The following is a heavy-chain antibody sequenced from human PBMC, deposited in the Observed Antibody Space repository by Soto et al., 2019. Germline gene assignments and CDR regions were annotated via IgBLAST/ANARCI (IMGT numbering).Heavy chain of an antibody. Sequence: GASVKVSCKTSVGTFSRHGINWLCQAPGQGLEWMGGIIPLFGTTNYAQKFKGRVTISADESTSTAYMELSSLTSEDAAVYSCASAAIHGSSWYFWFDPSGQGTLPTFS. J-gene: IGHJ5*02. CDR1: VGTFSRHG. D-gene: IGHD6-13*01. V-gene: IGHV1-69*13. CDR2: IIPLFGTT. CDR3: ASAAIHGSSWYFWFDP.